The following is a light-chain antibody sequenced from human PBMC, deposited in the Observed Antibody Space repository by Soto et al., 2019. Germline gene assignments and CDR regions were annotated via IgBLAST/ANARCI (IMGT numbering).Light chain of an antibody. V-gene: IGLV1-44*01. CDR1: SSNIGGNT. Sequence: QSVLTQPPSASETPGQRVTISCSGSSSNIGGNTVNWYQQLPGTAPKLLIYSNNQRPSGVPARFSGSKSGTSASLAISGLQSEDEADYYCAAWDDSLNGYVFGTGTKLTVL. J-gene: IGLJ1*01. CDR3: AAWDDSLNGYV. CDR2: SNN.